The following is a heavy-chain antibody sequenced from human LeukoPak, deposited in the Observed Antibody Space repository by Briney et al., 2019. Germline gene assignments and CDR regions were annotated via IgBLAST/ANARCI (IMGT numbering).Heavy chain of an antibody. CDR3: ARLGYYDSSGYYYGMDV. CDR2: INPNSGGT. D-gene: IGHD3-22*01. CDR1: GYTFTSYG. V-gene: IGHV1-2*02. Sequence: GASVKVSCKASGYTFTSYGISWVRQAPGQGLEWMGWINPNSGGTNYAQKFQGRVTMTRDTSISTAYMELSRLRSDDTAVYYCARLGYYDSSGYYYGMDVWGQGTTVTVSS. J-gene: IGHJ6*02.